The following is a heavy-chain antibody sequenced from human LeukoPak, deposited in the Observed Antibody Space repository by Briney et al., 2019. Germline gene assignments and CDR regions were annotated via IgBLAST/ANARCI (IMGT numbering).Heavy chain of an antibody. D-gene: IGHD2-2*01. V-gene: IGHV3-74*01. CDR3: ARELSGTSSRHFDY. Sequence: GGSLRLSCAASGFTFSNFWMHWVRHAPGRGPVWVSRINTDGNITTYADSVKGRFTISRDNAKNALHLQMNTLRAEDTAVYYCARELSGTSSRHFDYWGQGTLVTVSS. CDR2: INTDGNIT. CDR1: GFTFSNFW. J-gene: IGHJ4*02.